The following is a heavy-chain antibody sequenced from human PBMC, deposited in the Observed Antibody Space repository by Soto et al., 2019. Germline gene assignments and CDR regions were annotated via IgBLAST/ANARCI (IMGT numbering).Heavy chain of an antibody. V-gene: IGHV1-69*13. CDR2: IIPIFGTA. D-gene: IGHD6-13*01. J-gene: IGHJ6*02. CDR1: GGTFSSYA. CDR3: ALGIAAAGRYYYGMDV. Sequence: SVKVSCKASGGTFSSYAISWVRQAPGQGLEWMGGIIPIFGTANYAQKFQGRVTITADESTSTAYMELSSLRSEDTAVYYCALGIAAAGRYYYGMDVWGQGTTVTVSS.